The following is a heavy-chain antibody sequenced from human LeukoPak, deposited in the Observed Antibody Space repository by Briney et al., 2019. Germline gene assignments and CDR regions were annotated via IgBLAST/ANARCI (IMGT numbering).Heavy chain of an antibody. Sequence: PSETLSLTCTVSGGSISSFYWSWIRQPAGKGLEWIGRIYSGGITNYSPSLKSRVTMSVDTSNNQFSLKLTSMTAADTAVYYCARNPCGGGTCHHHFDYWGQGTLVTVSS. V-gene: IGHV4-4*07. CDR2: IYSGGIT. D-gene: IGHD2-21*01. CDR3: ARNPCGGGTCHHHFDY. J-gene: IGHJ4*02. CDR1: GGSISSFY.